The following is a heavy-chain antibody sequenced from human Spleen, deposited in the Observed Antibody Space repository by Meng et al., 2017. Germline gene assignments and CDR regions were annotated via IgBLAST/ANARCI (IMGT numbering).Heavy chain of an antibody. CDR3: ARGPTTMAHDFDY. CDR1: GGSTSSSNW. CDR2: IYHSGST. Sequence: QGERHGRGLGLVKPSGTLSLTCAVSGGSTSSSNWWSWVRQPPGKGLEWIGEIYHSGSTNYNPSLESRATISVDTSQNNLSLKLSSVTAADSAVYYCARGPTTMAHDFDYWGQGTLVTVSS. J-gene: IGHJ4*02. D-gene: IGHD4-11*01. V-gene: IGHV4-4*02.